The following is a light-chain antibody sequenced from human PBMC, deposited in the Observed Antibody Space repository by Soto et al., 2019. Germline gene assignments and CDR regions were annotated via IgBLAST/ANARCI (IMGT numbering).Light chain of an antibody. J-gene: IGLJ3*02. V-gene: IGLV1-47*01. CDR2: GNN. Sequence: QSVLTQPPSASGTPGQTVTISSSGSSSNIGTNYVSWYQQLPGTDPKLLIYGNNQRPSGVPDRFSGSRSGTSASLAISGLRYEDEADYYCAAWDDSLSGVVFGGGTKLTVL. CDR3: AAWDDSLSGVV. CDR1: SSNIGTNY.